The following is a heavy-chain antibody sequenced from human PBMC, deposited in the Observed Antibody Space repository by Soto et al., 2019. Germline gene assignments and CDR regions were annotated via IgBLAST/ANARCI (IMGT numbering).Heavy chain of an antibody. CDR3: ARGGIAARKGRWFDP. V-gene: IGHV4-59*01. Sequence: WIWIRQPPGKGLEWIGYIHYSGSTNYNPSLKSRVTISVDTSKNQFSLKLRSVTAADTAMYHCARGGIAARKGRWFDPWGQGAPVTVSS. CDR2: IHYSGST. J-gene: IGHJ5*02. D-gene: IGHD6-6*01.